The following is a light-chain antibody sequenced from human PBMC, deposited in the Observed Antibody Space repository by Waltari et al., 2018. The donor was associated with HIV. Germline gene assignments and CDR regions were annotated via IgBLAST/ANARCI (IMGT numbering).Light chain of an antibody. V-gene: IGLV3-10*01. CDR1: ALPKKY. J-gene: IGLJ1*01. CDR2: DDT. Sequence: SYELTQPPSVSVSPGQTARITCSGDALPKKYAYWYKQKSGQAPILVIYDDTKRPSGIPERFSGSTSGTMATLTISGAQVEDEADYYCYSRDTSGIHFVFGTGTKVTV. CDR3: YSRDTSGIHFV.